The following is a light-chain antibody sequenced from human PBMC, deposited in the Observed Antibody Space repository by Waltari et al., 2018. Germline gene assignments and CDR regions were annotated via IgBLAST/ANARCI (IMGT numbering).Light chain of an antibody. J-gene: IGLJ2*01. Sequence: QSVLTQPPSASGTPGQSVTISCSGSSSNIGSNPVQWYQHLPGTAPKLLIFSASQRPSGVPDRFSGSKSGSSASLAISGLQSYDESLFYCAAWDDSLNALVFGGGTQLTVL. CDR2: SAS. CDR1: SSNIGSNP. CDR3: AAWDDSLNALV. V-gene: IGLV1-44*01.